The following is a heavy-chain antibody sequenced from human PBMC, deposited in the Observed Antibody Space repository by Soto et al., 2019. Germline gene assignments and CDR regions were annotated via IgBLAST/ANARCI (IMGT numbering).Heavy chain of an antibody. D-gene: IGHD2-15*01. CDR1: GYTFTGYY. Sequence: ASVKVSCKASGYTFTGYYMHWVRQAPGQGLEWMGWINPNSGGTNYAQKFQGWVTMTRDTSISTAYMELSRLRSDDTAVYYCARAGTKVVADNYYFDYWGQGTLVTVSS. CDR2: INPNSGGT. J-gene: IGHJ4*02. CDR3: ARAGTKVVADNYYFDY. V-gene: IGHV1-2*04.